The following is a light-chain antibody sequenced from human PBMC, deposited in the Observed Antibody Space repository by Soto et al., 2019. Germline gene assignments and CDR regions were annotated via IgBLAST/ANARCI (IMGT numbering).Light chain of an antibody. CDR1: QTITTT. CDR2: GAS. Sequence: EVVMTQAPATLSVSPGERVTLSCRASQTITTTLAWYQQKPGRAPRLLIYGASIRATGVPARFSGSASGTECTLTISRLQCEDFAVYYCQKYNNWPPASFGQGTKLEIK. CDR3: QKYNNWPPAS. J-gene: IGKJ2*01. V-gene: IGKV3-15*01.